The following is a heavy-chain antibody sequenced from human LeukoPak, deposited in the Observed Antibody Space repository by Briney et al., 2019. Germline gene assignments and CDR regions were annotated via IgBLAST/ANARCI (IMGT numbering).Heavy chain of an antibody. CDR2: INPHSGGT. J-gene: IGHJ4*02. V-gene: IGHV1-2*02. CDR1: GYTFTGYY. D-gene: IGHD2-2*01. CDR3: VRDRTKHCSSTSCPLDY. Sequence: ASVKVSCKASGYTFTGYYLHWVRQAPGQGLEWMGWINPHSGGTNYAQKFQGRVTMTRDTSISTAYMALSRLRSDDTAVYYCVRDRTKHCSSTSCPLDYWGQGTRVTVSS.